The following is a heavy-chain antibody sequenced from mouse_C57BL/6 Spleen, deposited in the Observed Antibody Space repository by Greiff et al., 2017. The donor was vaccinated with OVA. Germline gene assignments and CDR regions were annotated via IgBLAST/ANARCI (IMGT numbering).Heavy chain of an antibody. V-gene: IGHV14-2*01. D-gene: IGHD5-1*01. CDR2: IDPEDGET. CDR1: GFNITDYY. CDR3: ARWSTPLAY. Sequence: VQLQQSGAELVKPGASVKLSCTASGFNITDYYMHWVKQRTEQGLEWIGRIDPEDGETKYAPKFQGKATITVDTSYNTAYLQRSSLTSEDTAVYYCARWSTPLAYWGQGTLVTVSA. J-gene: IGHJ3*01.